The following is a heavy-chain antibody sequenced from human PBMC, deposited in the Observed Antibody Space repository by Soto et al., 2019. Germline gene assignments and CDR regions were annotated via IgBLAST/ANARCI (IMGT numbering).Heavy chain of an antibody. Sequence: SVKVSCKASGGTFSSYAISWVRQAPGQGLEWMGGIIPMFGTADYAQKFQGRVTITADESTSTAYMELSSLRSDDTAVYYCATMKGGSQYYYYGMDVWGQGTTVTV. V-gene: IGHV1-69*13. D-gene: IGHD3-10*01. CDR2: IIPMFGTA. CDR3: ATMKGGSQYYYYGMDV. J-gene: IGHJ6*02. CDR1: GGTFSSYA.